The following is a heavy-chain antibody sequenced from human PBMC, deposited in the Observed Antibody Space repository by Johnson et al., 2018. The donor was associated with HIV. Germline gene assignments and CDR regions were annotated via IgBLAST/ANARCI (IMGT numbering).Heavy chain of an antibody. Sequence: VQLVESGGDLVQPGGSLRLSCVASGFIFSHYWMSWVRQAPGKGLEWLANIKEDGREDYYVDSLKGRFTLSRANAQNLLYLQMNSLRAEDTALYYCARSVGYYDSSGYYYVDAFDNWGQGTMVTVSS. J-gene: IGHJ3*02. CDR1: GFIFSHYW. D-gene: IGHD3-22*01. CDR2: IKEDGRED. V-gene: IGHV3-7*05. CDR3: ARSVGYYDSSGYYYVDAFDN.